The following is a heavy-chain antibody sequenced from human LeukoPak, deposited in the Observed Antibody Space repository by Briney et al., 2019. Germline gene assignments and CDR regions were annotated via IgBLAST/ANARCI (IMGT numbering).Heavy chain of an antibody. CDR3: AREGGATRYFDY. D-gene: IGHD1-26*01. J-gene: IGHJ4*02. CDR2: IIPILGIA. V-gene: IGHV1-69*04. CDR1: RGTFSSYA. Sequence: SVKVSCKASRGTFSSYAISWVRQAPGQGLEWMGRIIPILGIANYAQKFQGRVTITADKSTSTAYMELSSLRSEDTAVYYCAREGGATRYFDYWGQGTLVTVSS.